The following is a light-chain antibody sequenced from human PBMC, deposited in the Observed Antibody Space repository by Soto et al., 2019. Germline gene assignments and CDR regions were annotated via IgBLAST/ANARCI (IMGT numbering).Light chain of an antibody. J-gene: IGKJ1*01. CDR1: QSVSSSY. CDR3: QQYGRSQT. Sequence: MVMTQSPGTLSLSPGERATLSCRASQSVSSSYLAWYQQKPGQAPRLLIYGASSRATGIPDRFSGSGSGTDFTLTISRLEPEDFAVYYCQQYGRSQTFGQGTKVDIK. V-gene: IGKV3-20*01. CDR2: GAS.